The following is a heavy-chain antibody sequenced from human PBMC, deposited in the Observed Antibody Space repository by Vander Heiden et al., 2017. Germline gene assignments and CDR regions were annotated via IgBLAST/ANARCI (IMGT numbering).Heavy chain of an antibody. V-gene: IGHV1-8*01. CDR2: MNPNSGNT. Sequence: QVQLVQSGAEVKKPGASVKVSCKASGYTFTRYDINCVRQATGQGLEWMGWMNPNSGNTGYAQKFQGRVTMTRNTSISTAYMELSSLRSEDTAVYYCARGELGYCSGGSCTPTYWGQGTLVTVSS. D-gene: IGHD2-15*01. CDR1: GYTFTRYD. J-gene: IGHJ4*02. CDR3: ARGELGYCSGGSCTPTY.